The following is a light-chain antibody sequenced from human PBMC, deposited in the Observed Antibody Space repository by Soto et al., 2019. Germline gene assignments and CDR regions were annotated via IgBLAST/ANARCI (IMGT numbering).Light chain of an antibody. CDR3: QQTYSGFS. CDR2: AAS. J-gene: IGKJ3*01. CDR1: QGLSSD. Sequence: DIQMTQSPSSQSASVGDRVTITSRASQGLSSDLAWYQKKPGKAPEVLIYAASYLQTGVPSRFSGRGSGTDFTLTIDSLQPEDIATYYCQQTYSGFSFGPGTKVDIK. V-gene: IGKV1-39*01.